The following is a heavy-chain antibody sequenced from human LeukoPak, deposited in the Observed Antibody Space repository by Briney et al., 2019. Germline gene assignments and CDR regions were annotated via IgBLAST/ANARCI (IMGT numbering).Heavy chain of an antibody. J-gene: IGHJ4*02. CDR2: ISGSGGST. D-gene: IGHD3-9*01. V-gene: IGHV3-23*01. Sequence: QTGGSLRLSCAASGFTFSNYAMSWVRQAPGKGLEWVSAISGSGGSTYYADSVKGRFTISRDNSKNTLYLQINSLRADDTAVYYCAKDRRRDDVLTGSFSDWGQGTLVTVSS. CDR3: AKDRRRDDVLTGSFSD. CDR1: GFTFSNYA.